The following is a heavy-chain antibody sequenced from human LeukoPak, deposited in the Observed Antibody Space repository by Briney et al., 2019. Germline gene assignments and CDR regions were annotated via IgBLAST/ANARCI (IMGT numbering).Heavy chain of an antibody. Sequence: GASVKVSCKVSGYTLTELSLHWVRQAPGKGLEWMGWINPNSGGTNYAQKFQGRVTMTRDTSISTAYMELSRLRSDDTAVYYCASSDQYYFDYWGQGTLVTVSS. CDR1: GYTLTELS. CDR2: INPNSGGT. CDR3: ASSDQYYFDY. J-gene: IGHJ4*02. V-gene: IGHV1-2*02.